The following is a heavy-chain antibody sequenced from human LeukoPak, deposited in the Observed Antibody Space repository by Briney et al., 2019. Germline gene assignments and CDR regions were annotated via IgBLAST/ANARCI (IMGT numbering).Heavy chain of an antibody. D-gene: IGHD3-22*01. CDR1: GGSISSYY. Sequence: SETLSLTCTVSGGSISSYYWSWIRQPPGKGLEWIGEINHSGSTNYNPSLKSRVTISVDTSKNQFSLKLSSVTAADTAVYYCARRIPYYYDSSGYYPPFDYWGQGTLVTVSS. V-gene: IGHV4-34*01. CDR3: ARRIPYYYDSSGYYPPFDY. CDR2: INHSGST. J-gene: IGHJ4*02.